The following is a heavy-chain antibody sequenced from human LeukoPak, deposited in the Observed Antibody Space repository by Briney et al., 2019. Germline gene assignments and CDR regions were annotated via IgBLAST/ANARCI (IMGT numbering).Heavy chain of an antibody. D-gene: IGHD2-2*01. CDR3: ARDYSIYCSRTSCHTAHDN. Sequence: ASVKVSCKASGYTCIGYYMHWLRHAPGQGLEWMGWINPNSGGTNYAQKFQGRVTMTRDTSISTAYMELSRLRSDDTAVYYCARDYSIYCSRTSCHTAHDNLDQGTMVTVSS. V-gene: IGHV1-2*02. CDR1: GYTCIGYY. CDR2: INPNSGGT. J-gene: IGHJ3*02.